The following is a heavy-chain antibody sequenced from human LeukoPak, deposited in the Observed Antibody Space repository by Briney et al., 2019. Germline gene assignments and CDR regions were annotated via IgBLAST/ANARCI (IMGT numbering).Heavy chain of an antibody. CDR3: ARDTRYRPHDY. Sequence: GGSLRLSCAASGFTFRNYGTHWVRQAPGKGLEWVAVIWFDGSNKYYADSVKGRFTISRDNSENTLYLQMNSLRAEDTAVYYCARDTRYRPHDYWGQGTLVTVSS. D-gene: IGHD5-18*01. CDR1: GFTFRNYG. V-gene: IGHV3-33*08. CDR2: IWFDGSNK. J-gene: IGHJ4*02.